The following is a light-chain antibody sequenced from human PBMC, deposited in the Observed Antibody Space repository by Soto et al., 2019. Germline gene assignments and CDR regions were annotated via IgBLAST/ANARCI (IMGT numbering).Light chain of an antibody. CDR3: SSYTITHIPVI. CDR2: EVS. V-gene: IGLV2-14*01. Sequence: QSALTQPASVSGSPGQSITISCTGTSNDIGGYNYVSWYQQHPGEAPKLIIYEVSNRPSGVSNRFSGSKSDNTASLTITGLQPEDEASYYCSSYTITHIPVIFGAGTKLTVL. CDR1: SNDIGGYNY. J-gene: IGLJ2*01.